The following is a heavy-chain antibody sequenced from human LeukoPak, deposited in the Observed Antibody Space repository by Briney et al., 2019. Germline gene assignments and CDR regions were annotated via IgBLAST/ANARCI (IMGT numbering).Heavy chain of an antibody. CDR3: ARATYYDFWSGYSPRGDYFDY. Sequence: GGSLRLSCAASGFTVSSSYMSWVRQAPGKGLEWVSVIYSGGSTYYADSVKGRFTISRDNSKNTLYLQMNSLRAEDTAVYYCARATYYDFWSGYSPRGDYFDYWGQGTLVTVSS. CDR2: IYSGGST. CDR1: GFTVSSSY. J-gene: IGHJ4*02. V-gene: IGHV3-53*01. D-gene: IGHD3-3*01.